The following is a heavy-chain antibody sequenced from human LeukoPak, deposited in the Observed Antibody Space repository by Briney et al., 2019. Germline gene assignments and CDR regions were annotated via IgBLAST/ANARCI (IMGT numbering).Heavy chain of an antibody. CDR3: ARLHYDVLTGPFDY. CDR2: IYSSGDVI. J-gene: IGHJ4*02. Sequence: GGSLRLSCAASGFTFNDYYMTWIRQAPGKGLEWLSYIYSSGDVIYYADSVKGRFTISRDNAKNSLYLQMNSLRAEDTAVYYCARLHYDVLTGPFDYWGQGTLVTVSS. D-gene: IGHD3-9*01. V-gene: IGHV3-11*04. CDR1: GFTFNDYY.